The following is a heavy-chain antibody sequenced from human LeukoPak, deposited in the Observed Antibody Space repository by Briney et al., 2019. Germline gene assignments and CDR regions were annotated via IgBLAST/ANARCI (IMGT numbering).Heavy chain of an antibody. CDR3: ARDPRDGYNYDY. V-gene: IGHV3-23*01. D-gene: IGHD5-24*01. CDR2: ISGSGGTT. Sequence: PGGSLRLSCAASGFTFSSNAMSWVRQAPGKGLEWVSTISGSGGTTYYADSVKGRFTISRDNAKNSLYLQMNSLRAEDTAVYYCARDPRDGYNYDYWGQGTLVTVSS. J-gene: IGHJ4*02. CDR1: GFTFSSNA.